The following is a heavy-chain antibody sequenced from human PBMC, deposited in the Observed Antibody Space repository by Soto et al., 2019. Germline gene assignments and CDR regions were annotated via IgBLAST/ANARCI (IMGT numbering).Heavy chain of an antibody. Sequence: ASVKVSCKVSGYTLTELSMHWVRQAPGKGLEWMGGFDPEDGETIYAQKFQGRVTMTEDTSTDTAYMELSGLRSEDTAVYYCATSTIFGVVIQHKQLFFGFDYWGQGTLVTVSS. J-gene: IGHJ4*02. V-gene: IGHV1-24*01. CDR2: FDPEDGET. CDR1: GYTLTELS. CDR3: ATSTIFGVVIQHKQLFFGFDY. D-gene: IGHD3-3*01.